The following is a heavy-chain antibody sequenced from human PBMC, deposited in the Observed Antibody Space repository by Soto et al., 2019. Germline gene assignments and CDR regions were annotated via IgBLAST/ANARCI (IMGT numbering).Heavy chain of an antibody. CDR3: AKAVSEYQLLDDGFYYFDY. Sequence: GGSLRLSCAASGFTFSSYAMSWVRQAPGKGLEWVSAISGSGGSTYYADSVKGRFTISRDNSKNTLYLQMNSLRAEDTAVYYCAKAVSEYQLLDDGFYYFDYWGQGTLVTVSS. CDR2: ISGSGGST. J-gene: IGHJ4*02. V-gene: IGHV3-23*01. D-gene: IGHD2-2*01. CDR1: GFTFSSYA.